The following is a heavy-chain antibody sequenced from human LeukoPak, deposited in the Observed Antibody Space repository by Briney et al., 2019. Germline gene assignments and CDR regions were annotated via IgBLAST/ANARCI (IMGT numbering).Heavy chain of an antibody. CDR1: GFTFDDYA. Sequence: GRSLRLSCAASGFTFDDYAMHWVRQAPGKGLEWVSGISWNSGSIGYADSVKGRFTISRDNAKNSLYLQMNSLRAEDTALYYCAKGGDILTGYFAPWGQGTLVTVSS. V-gene: IGHV3-9*01. J-gene: IGHJ5*02. CDR2: ISWNSGSI. D-gene: IGHD3-9*01. CDR3: AKGGDILTGYFAP.